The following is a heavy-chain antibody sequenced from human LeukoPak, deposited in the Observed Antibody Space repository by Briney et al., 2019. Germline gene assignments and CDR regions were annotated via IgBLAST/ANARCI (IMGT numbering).Heavy chain of an antibody. D-gene: IGHD3-22*01. CDR2: IKKKTDGGTT. CDR3: TTEYYYDSSGLFGY. CDR1: GFTFSNAW. J-gene: IGHJ4*02. Sequence: GGSLRLSCTVSGFTFSNAWMGWVRQAPGKGLEWVGRIKKKTDGGTTDYAAPVKGRFTISRDDSGNTLYLQMNSLKTEDTAVYYCTTEYYYDSSGLFGYWGQGTLVTVSP. V-gene: IGHV3-15*01.